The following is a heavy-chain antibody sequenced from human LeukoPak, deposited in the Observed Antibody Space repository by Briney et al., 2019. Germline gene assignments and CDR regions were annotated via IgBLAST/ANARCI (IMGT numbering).Heavy chain of an antibody. D-gene: IGHD5-18*01. Sequence: KVSGPTLVNPTQTLTLTCTFSGFSLSTRGVAVGWIRQPPGKALEWLSLSYWDDDKRYSPSLKSRLSITKDTSKNQVVLTMTNMDPVDTATYYCAHSEDTALVHDAFDIWGQGTMVTVSS. CDR3: AHSEDTALVHDAFDI. V-gene: IGHV2-5*02. J-gene: IGHJ3*02. CDR1: GFSLSTRGVA. CDR2: SYWDDDK.